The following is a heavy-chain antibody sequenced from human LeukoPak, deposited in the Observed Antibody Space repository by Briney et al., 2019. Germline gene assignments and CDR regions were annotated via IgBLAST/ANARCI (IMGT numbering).Heavy chain of an antibody. CDR3: ARKAPGTTRYFDY. Sequence: PGGSLRLSCAASGFTFSSYWMTWVRQAPGKGLEWVANINQDGGEKNYVDSVKGRFTISRDNAKNSLYLQMNSLRAEDTAVYYCARKAPGTTRYFDYWGQGTLVTVSS. CDR2: INQDGGEK. V-gene: IGHV3-7*01. CDR1: GFTFSSYW. D-gene: IGHD1-7*01. J-gene: IGHJ4*02.